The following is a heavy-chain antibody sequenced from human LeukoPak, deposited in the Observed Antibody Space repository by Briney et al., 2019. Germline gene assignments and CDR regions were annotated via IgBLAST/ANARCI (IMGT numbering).Heavy chain of an antibody. CDR3: AKVKTYYYDSSGYYYLDY. Sequence: HPGGSLRLSCAASGLTFSSYAMSWVRQAPGKGLEWVSAISGSGGSTYYADSVKGRFTISRDNSKNTLYLQMNSLRAEDTAVYYCAKVKTYYYDSSGYYYLDYWGQGTLVTVSS. J-gene: IGHJ4*02. CDR1: GLTFSSYA. CDR2: ISGSGGST. D-gene: IGHD3-22*01. V-gene: IGHV3-23*01.